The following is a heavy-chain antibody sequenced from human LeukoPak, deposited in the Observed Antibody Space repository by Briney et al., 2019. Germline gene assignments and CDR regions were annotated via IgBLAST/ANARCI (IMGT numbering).Heavy chain of an antibody. J-gene: IGHJ4*02. Sequence: ASVKVSCKSSGYTFTSYGISWVRQAPGQGLEWMGWINPNGGGTNYAQKFQGRVTMTRDTSVSTAYMELSGLRSDDTAVYYCAVWNGYHDFWSGPFDYWGQGTRVSVSS. D-gene: IGHD3-3*01. CDR1: GYTFTSYG. CDR2: INPNGGGT. V-gene: IGHV1-2*02. CDR3: AVWNGYHDFWSGPFDY.